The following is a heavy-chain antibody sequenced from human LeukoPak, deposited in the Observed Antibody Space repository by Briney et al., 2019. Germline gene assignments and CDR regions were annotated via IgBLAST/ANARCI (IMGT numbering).Heavy chain of an antibody. CDR3: ARDRGYMKTHYYYYMDV. J-gene: IGHJ6*03. V-gene: IGHV4-4*07. CDR1: GGSISSYY. Sequence: PSETLSLTCTVSGGSISSYYWSWSRQPTGKGLEWIGSIYSSGSTYYNPSLKSRVTISVDTSKNQFSLKLSSVTAADTAVYYCARDRGYMKTHYYYYMDVWGKGTTVTVSS. D-gene: IGHD6-13*01. CDR2: IYSSGST.